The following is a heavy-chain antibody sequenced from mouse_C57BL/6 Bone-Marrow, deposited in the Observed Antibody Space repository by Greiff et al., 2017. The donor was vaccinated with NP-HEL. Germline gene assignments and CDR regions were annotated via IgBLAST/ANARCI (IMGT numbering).Heavy chain of an antibody. CDR1: GYTFTDYY. V-gene: IGHV1-76*01. CDR2: IYPGSGNT. D-gene: IGHD1-1*01. CDR3: ARDRSSPFAY. Sequence: QVQLQQSGAELVRPGASVKLSCKASGYTFTDYYINWVKQRPGQGLEWIARIYPGSGNTYYNEKFKGKATLTAENSSSTAYMQLSSLTSEDSAVYFCARDRSSPFAYWGQGTLVTVSA. J-gene: IGHJ3*01.